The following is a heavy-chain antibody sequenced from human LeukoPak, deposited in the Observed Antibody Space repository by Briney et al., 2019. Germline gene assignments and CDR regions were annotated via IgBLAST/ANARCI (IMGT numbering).Heavy chain of an antibody. Sequence: SETLSLTCTVSGGSISSGDYYWSWIRQPPVKGLEWIGYIYYSGSTYYNPSLKSRVTISVDTSKNQFSLKLSSVTAADTAVYYCARVVVMRGRWLDYWGQGTLVTVSS. V-gene: IGHV4-30-4*01. J-gene: IGHJ4*02. D-gene: IGHD3-22*01. CDR3: ARVVVMRGRWLDY. CDR1: GGSISSGDYY. CDR2: IYYSGST.